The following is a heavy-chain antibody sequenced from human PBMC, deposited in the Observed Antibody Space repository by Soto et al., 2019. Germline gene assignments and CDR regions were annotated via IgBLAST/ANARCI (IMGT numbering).Heavy chain of an antibody. CDR3: ARHKPNSSGWYYKGMDV. CDR1: GVSISSHDW. CDR2: SHQSGNT. V-gene: IGHV4-4*02. J-gene: IGHJ6*02. D-gene: IGHD6-19*01. Sequence: PSETLSLTCAVSGVSISSHDWWTWVRQPPGKGLEWIGESHQSGNTNYNSSLESRVTISVDTSQNQFSLRLSPVTAADRAVYYCARHKPNSSGWYYKGMDVWGQGTTVTVSS.